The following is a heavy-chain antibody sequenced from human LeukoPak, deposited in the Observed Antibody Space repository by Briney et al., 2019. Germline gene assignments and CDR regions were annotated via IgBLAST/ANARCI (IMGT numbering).Heavy chain of an antibody. J-gene: IGHJ4*02. CDR1: GVSISSGDYS. D-gene: IGHD3-10*01. V-gene: IGHV4-30-4*01. Sequence: SETLSLTCTVSGVSISSGDYSWSWIRQPPGKVLEWIGYVYHSGSTYYSPPLRNRVTLSVDASKNQFSLKLSSVTAADAAVYYCARAHGSPSVRLFDSWGQGTLVTVSS. CDR3: ARAHGSPSVRLFDS. CDR2: VYHSGST.